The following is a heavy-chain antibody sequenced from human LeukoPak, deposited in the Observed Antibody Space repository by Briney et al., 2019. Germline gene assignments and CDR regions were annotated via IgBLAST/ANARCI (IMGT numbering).Heavy chain of an antibody. CDR2: SNPNSGGT. J-gene: IGHJ4*02. CDR1: GYTSTGYY. CDR3: AKRGGDGNNWNDY. V-gene: IGHV1-2*02. D-gene: IGHD1-20*01. Sequence: GASVKVSCKASGYTSTGYYMHWVRQAPGQRLEWMGWSNPNSGGTNYAQKFQGRVTMTRDTSISTAYMELSRLRSDDTAVYYCAKRGGDGNNWNDYWGQGTLVTVSS.